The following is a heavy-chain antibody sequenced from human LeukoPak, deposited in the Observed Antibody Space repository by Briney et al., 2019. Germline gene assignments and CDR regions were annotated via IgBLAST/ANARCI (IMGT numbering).Heavy chain of an antibody. CDR2: INPNSGGT. Sequence: ASVKVSCKASGYTFTGYHMHWVRQAPGQGLEWMGWINPNSGGTNYAQKFQGRVTMTRDTSISTAYMELSRLRSDDTAVYYCARDIAAAGTVWFDPWGQGTLVPVSS. D-gene: IGHD6-13*01. J-gene: IGHJ5*02. CDR1: GYTFTGYH. V-gene: IGHV1-2*02. CDR3: ARDIAAAGTVWFDP.